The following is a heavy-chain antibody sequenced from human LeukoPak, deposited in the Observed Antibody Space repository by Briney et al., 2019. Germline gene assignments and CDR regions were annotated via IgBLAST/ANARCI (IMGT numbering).Heavy chain of an antibody. CDR3: AKDLIRIVVVTARTGYFDY. J-gene: IGHJ4*02. CDR2: ISGSGGST. Sequence: PGGSLRLSCAASGFTFSSYAMSWVRQAPGKGLEWVSAISGSGGSTYYADSVKGRFTISRDNSKNTLYLQMNSLRAEDTAVYYCAKDLIRIVVVTARTGYFDYWGQGTLVTVSS. D-gene: IGHD2-21*02. V-gene: IGHV3-23*01. CDR1: GFTFSSYA.